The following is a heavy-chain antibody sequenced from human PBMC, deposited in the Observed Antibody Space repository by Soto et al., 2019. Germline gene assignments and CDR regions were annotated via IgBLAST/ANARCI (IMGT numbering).Heavy chain of an antibody. CDR3: LITTSGFGM. J-gene: IGHJ3*02. Sequence: EVQLVESGGGLVQPGGSLRLSCAASGFTLSVYWMNWVRQAPGKGLEWVANIKQDGSERNYVDSVKGRFTISRDNAKNSLYLQMNSLGADDTAVYYCLITTSGFGMCGQGTLVTVSS. D-gene: IGHD1-20*01. CDR2: IKQDGSER. CDR1: GFTLSVYW. V-gene: IGHV3-7*01.